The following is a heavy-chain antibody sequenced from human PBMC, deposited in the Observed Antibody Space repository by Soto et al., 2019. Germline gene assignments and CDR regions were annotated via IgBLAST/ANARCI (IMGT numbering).Heavy chain of an antibody. CDR1: GFTFTSYA. CDR2: ISGSGGST. Sequence: EVQLLESGGGLVQPGGSLRLSCAASGFTFTSYAMSWVRQAPGKGLEWVSAISGSGGSTYYADSVKGRFTISRDNSKNTLYLQMNSLRADDTAVYYCAKALYSWEDWYFDLWGRGTLVTVSS. V-gene: IGHV3-23*01. J-gene: IGHJ2*01. CDR3: AKALYSWEDWYFDL. D-gene: IGHD4-4*01.